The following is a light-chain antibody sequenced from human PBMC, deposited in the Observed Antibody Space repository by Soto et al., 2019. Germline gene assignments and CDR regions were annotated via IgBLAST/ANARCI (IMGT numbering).Light chain of an antibody. J-gene: IGKJ2*01. Sequence: DIVLTQTRLSSPVTLGQPASISCRSSQSLVHFDGNTYFNWLQQRPGQPPRLLIYKISNRFPGAPDRFSGSGAGTDFTLKISRVEAEDVGVYYCMQATQPYPFCQGTRLEIK. CDR3: MQATQPYP. CDR2: KIS. CDR1: QSLVHFDGNTY. V-gene: IGKV2-24*01.